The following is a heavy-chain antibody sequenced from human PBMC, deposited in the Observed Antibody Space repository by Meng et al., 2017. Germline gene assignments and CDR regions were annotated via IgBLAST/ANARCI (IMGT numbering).Heavy chain of an antibody. J-gene: IGHJ6*02. V-gene: IGHV3-9*01. CDR1: GFTFDDYA. CDR2: ISWNRGSI. Sequence: GGSLRLSCAASGFTFDDYAMHWVRQAPGKGLEWVSGISWNRGSIGYADSVLGRFTISRDNAKNSLYLQMNSLRPEDTALYYCAKDRAVAKNGFYGMDAWGQGTTVTVSS. CDR3: AKDRAVAKNGFYGMDA. D-gene: IGHD5-12*01.